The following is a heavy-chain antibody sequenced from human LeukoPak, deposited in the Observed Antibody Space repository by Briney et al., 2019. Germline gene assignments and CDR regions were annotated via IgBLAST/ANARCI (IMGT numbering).Heavy chain of an antibody. V-gene: IGHV1-2*02. D-gene: IGHD2-21*02. CDR1: GYTFTYYY. J-gene: IGHJ4*02. Sequence: ASVKVSCKASGYTFTYYYMHWVRQAPGQGLEWMGWINPNSGGTNYAQKFQGRVTMTRDTSISTAYMELSSLRSDDTAVYYCARGYCSGDCFTLFDYWGQGTLVTVSS. CDR3: ARGYCSGDCFTLFDY. CDR2: INPNSGGT.